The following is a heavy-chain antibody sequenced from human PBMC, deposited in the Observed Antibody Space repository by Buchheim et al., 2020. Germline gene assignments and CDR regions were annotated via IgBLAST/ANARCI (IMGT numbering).Heavy chain of an antibody. CDR2: ISGSNSLK. J-gene: IGHJ4*01. CDR1: GFPFSDYH. Sequence: QVHLVESGGDLVKPGGSLRLSCVASGFPFSDYHMSWIRQAPGKGPEWMSHISGSNSLKTYADSVKGRFTISRDNAKNLLYLRLSSLSAEDSSIYYCAMTVSFYFDSWGHGT. CDR3: AMTVSFYFDS. D-gene: IGHD4-11*01. V-gene: IGHV3-11*05.